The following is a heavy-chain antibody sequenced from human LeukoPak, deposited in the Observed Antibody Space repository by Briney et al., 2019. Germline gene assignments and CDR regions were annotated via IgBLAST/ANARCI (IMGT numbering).Heavy chain of an antibody. J-gene: IGHJ3*02. D-gene: IGHD3/OR15-3a*01. CDR1: GYTFTGYY. V-gene: IGHV1-18*04. Sequence: ASVKVSCKASGYTFTGYYMHWVRQAPGQGLEWMGWISAYNGNTNYAQKLQGRVTMTTDTSTSTAYMELRSLRADDTAVYYCARWTGGLDIWGQGTMVTVSS. CDR3: ARWTGGLDI. CDR2: ISAYNGNT.